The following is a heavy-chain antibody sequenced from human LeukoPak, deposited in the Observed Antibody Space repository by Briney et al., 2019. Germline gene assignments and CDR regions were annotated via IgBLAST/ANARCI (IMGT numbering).Heavy chain of an antibody. CDR3: ARGTGSYSLSGFDI. Sequence: SGGSLRLACAVSGLPLGSYWMHWVRKAPGERPAWVARINGDASSYAYADSVRGRFTVSRDNAKNTLYLQMNTLRAEDTAVYYCARGTGSYSLSGFDIWGQGTMVTVSS. V-gene: IGHV3-74*01. CDR2: INGDASSY. D-gene: IGHD1-26*01. J-gene: IGHJ3*02. CDR1: GLPLGSYW.